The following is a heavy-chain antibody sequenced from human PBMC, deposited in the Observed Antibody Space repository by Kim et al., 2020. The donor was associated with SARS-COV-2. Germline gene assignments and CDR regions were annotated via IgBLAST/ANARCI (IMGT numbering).Heavy chain of an antibody. V-gene: IGHV3-11*06. D-gene: IGHD3-3*01. J-gene: IGHJ5*02. Sequence: ATSVKGRFTNSRDNAKNSLYLQMNSLGVEDTAVYYCARGGEWLSLTWFDPWGQGTLVRLL. CDR3: ARGGEWLSLTWFDP.